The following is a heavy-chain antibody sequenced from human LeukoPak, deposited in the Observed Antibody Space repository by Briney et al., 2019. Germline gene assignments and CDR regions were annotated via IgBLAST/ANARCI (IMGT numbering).Heavy chain of an antibody. V-gene: IGHV3-7*01. CDR1: GFGFSYYW. CDR3: ARAPLGYCSSTSCYDHYSYHYMDV. CDR2: IKQDGSEK. D-gene: IGHD2-2*01. J-gene: IGHJ6*03. Sequence: GGSLSLSCEASGFGFSYYWMNWVRQAPGKGLEWVANIKQDGSEKTYVDSVKGRFTISRDNAKKSLFLQMNSLRAEDTAVYYCARAPLGYCSSTSCYDHYSYHYMDVWGKGTTVTVSS.